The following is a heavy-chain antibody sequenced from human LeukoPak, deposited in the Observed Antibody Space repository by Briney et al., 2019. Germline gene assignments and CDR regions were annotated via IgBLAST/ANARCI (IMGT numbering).Heavy chain of an antibody. CDR2: MNPNSGNT. J-gene: IGHJ4*02. CDR1: GYTFTSYD. Sequence: ASVKVSCKASGYTFTSYDINWVRQATGQGLEWMGWMNPNSGNTGYAQKFQGRVTMTRNTSISTAYMELSSLRSEDTAVYYCARDLGILTGYYQSVYFDYWGQGTLVTVSS. CDR3: ARDLGILTGYYQSVYFDY. V-gene: IGHV1-8*01. D-gene: IGHD3-9*01.